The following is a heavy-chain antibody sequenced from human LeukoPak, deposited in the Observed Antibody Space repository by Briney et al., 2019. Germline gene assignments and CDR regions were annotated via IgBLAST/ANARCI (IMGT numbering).Heavy chain of an antibody. V-gene: IGHV1-18*01. J-gene: IGHJ3*02. D-gene: IGHD3-22*01. CDR2: ISAYNGNT. Sequence: GASVKVSCKASGYTFTSYGISWVRQAPGQGLEWMGWISAYNGNTNYAQKLQGRVTMTTDTSTSTAYMELRSLRSDDTAVYYCARGRAGHDSSGYFAFDIWGQGTMVTVSS. CDR3: ARGRAGHDSSGYFAFDI. CDR1: GYTFTSYG.